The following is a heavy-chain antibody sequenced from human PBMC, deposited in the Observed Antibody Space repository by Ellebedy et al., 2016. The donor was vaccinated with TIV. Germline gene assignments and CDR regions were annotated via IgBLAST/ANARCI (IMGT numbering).Heavy chain of an antibody. CDR1: GGSISSYY. D-gene: IGHD6-19*01. CDR3: ARYPGVAAHYFDY. CDR2: IYYSGST. J-gene: IGHJ4*02. V-gene: IGHV4-59*01. Sequence: MPSETLSLTCTVSGGSISSYYWSWIRQPPGKGLEWIGYIYYSGSTNYNPSLKNRVTISVDTSKNQFSLKLSSVTAPDTAVYYCARYPGVAAHYFDYWGQGTLVTVSS.